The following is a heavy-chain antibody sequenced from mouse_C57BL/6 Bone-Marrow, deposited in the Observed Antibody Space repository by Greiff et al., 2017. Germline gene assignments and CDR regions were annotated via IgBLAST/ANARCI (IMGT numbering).Heavy chain of an antibody. J-gene: IGHJ2*01. CDR2: INPNNGGT. CDR3: ARRGITTVVEARYYFDY. D-gene: IGHD1-1*01. CDR1: GYTFTDYN. Sequence: EVQLQQSGPELVKPGASVKIPCKASGYTFTDYNMDWVKQSHGKSLEWIGDINPNNGGTIYNQKFKGKATLTVDKSSSTAYMELRSLTSEDTAVYYCARRGITTVVEARYYFDYWGQGTTLTVSS. V-gene: IGHV1-18*01.